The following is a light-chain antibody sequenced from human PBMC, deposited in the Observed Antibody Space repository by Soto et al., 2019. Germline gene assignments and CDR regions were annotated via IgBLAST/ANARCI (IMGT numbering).Light chain of an antibody. Sequence: DIQMTQSPSSLSASVGDRVTITCRASQGISNYLAWYQQKPGEVPKVLIYASSTLQSGVPSRFSGSGSATDCTLAISSLQTQDVATYYCHTYTRAPLTFGGGTKVEIK. V-gene: IGKV1-27*01. CDR1: QGISNY. CDR3: HTYTRAPLT. CDR2: ASS. J-gene: IGKJ4*01.